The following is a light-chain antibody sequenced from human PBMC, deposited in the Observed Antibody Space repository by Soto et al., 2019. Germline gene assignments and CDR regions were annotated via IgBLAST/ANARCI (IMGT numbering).Light chain of an antibody. CDR3: LQRSIGFT. Sequence: EIVLTQSPATLSLSPGERATLSCRASQSVGTYLAWYQQKRGQSPRLLIYRASKRAPGIPARFSGSGSGTDFTLTINSLEPEDFAVYHCLQRSIGFTFGPGTKVEVK. CDR2: RAS. V-gene: IGKV3-11*01. J-gene: IGKJ3*01. CDR1: QSVGTY.